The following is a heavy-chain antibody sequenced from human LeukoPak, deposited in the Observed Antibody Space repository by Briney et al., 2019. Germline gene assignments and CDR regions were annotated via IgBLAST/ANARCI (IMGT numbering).Heavy chain of an antibody. V-gene: IGHV3-23*01. Sequence: VGSLRLSCASSGFTFSSHTLSWARHAPGEGLEGGSGISGSGVNTYYANSVKGRFTISRDNSQNTLYLQMNSLRAEDSAVYYCAKDWAGSDRRYYFDYWGQGTLVTVSS. CDR3: AKDWAGSDRRYYFDY. J-gene: IGHJ4*02. CDR2: ISGSGVNT. D-gene: IGHD3-22*01. CDR1: GFTFSSHT.